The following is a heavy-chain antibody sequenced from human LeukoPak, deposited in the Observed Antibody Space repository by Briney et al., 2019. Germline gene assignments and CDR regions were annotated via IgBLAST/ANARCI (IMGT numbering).Heavy chain of an antibody. V-gene: IGHV3-30*03. CDR3: ARDSGSYYFDY. CDR2: ISYDGSNK. Sequence: PGGSLRLSCAASGFTFSSYSMNWVRQAPGKGLEWVAVISYDGSNKYYADSVKGRFTISRDNSKNTLYLQMNSLRAEDTAVYYCARDSGSYYFDYWGQGTLVTVSS. D-gene: IGHD1-26*01. CDR1: GFTFSSYS. J-gene: IGHJ4*02.